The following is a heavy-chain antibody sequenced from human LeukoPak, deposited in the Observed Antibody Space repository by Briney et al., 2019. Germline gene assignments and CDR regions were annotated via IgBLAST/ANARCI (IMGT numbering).Heavy chain of an antibody. D-gene: IGHD2-15*01. Sequence: GASVKVSCKASGGTFSSYAISWVRQAPGQGLEWMGWMNPISGNTGYVQKFQGRVTMTTDTSTSTAYMELRSLRSDDRAVYYCARERYCSGGSCYSGALDTWGRGTMVTVSS. J-gene: IGHJ3*02. CDR1: GGTFSSYA. V-gene: IGHV1-18*01. CDR2: MNPISGNT. CDR3: ARERYCSGGSCYSGALDT.